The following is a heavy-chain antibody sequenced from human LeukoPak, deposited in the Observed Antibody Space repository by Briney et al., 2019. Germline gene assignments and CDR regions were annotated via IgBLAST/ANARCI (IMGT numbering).Heavy chain of an antibody. CDR3: SSGSYHNDY. Sequence: GSLRLSCTASAFTFSSYWMHWIRQVPGKGLVWVAHDKRDGTGINYADSVKGRFTNSRDNDKNTLYLQMSSLRAEDTAMYYCSSGSYHNDYWGQGTLVTVSS. CDR2: DKRDGTGI. CDR1: AFTFSSYW. D-gene: IGHD3-10*01. J-gene: IGHJ4*02. V-gene: IGHV3-74*01.